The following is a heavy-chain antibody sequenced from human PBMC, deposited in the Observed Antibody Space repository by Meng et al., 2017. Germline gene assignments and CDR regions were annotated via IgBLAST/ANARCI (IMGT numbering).Heavy chain of an antibody. CDR1: GGSISSSSYY. CDR3: ARDHTRTGYYYYGMDV. D-gene: IGHD3/OR15-3a*01. V-gene: IGHV4-39*07. CDR2: MYYSGHT. Sequence: SETLSLTCTVSGGSISSSSYYWGWIRQPPGKGLEWIASMYYSGHTYYNPSLKSRVTISVDTSKNQFSLKLTSVTAADTAVYYCARDHTRTGYYYYGMDVWGQGTTVTVSS. J-gene: IGHJ6*02.